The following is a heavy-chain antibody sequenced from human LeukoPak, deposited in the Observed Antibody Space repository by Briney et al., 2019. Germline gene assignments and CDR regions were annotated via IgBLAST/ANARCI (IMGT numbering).Heavy chain of an antibody. CDR1: GFTFSSDG. CDR3: AKDGGPQPGTDY. Sequence: GGSLRLSCAAPGFTFSSDGMHWVRQAPGKGLEWVAFIRYDGSNKYYADSVKGRFTISRDNSKNTLYLQMNSLRAEDTAVYYCAKDGGPQPGTDYWGQGTLVTVSS. V-gene: IGHV3-30*02. CDR2: IRYDGSNK. J-gene: IGHJ4*02. D-gene: IGHD6-13*01.